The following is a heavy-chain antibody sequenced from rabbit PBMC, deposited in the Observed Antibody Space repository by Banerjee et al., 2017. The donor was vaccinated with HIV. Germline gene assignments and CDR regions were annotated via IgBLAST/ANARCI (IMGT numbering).Heavy chain of an antibody. CDR1: GFDFSRYG. CDR3: ARDTGTSFSTYGMDL. Sequence: QEQLVETGGGLVQPGGSLTLSCKASGFDFSRYGMSWVRQAPGKGLEWIGYIDPVFGSTYYASWVNGRFSISRENTQNTVSLQMSSLTAADTATYFCARDTGTSFSTYGMDLWGQGTLVTVS. D-gene: IGHD7-1*01. J-gene: IGHJ6*01. CDR2: IDPVFGST. V-gene: IGHV1S47*01.